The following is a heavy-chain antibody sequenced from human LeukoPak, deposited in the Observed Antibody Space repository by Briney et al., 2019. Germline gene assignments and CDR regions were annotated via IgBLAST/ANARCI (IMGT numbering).Heavy chain of an antibody. CDR2: VNRDGSET. V-gene: IGHV3-7*03. Sequence: TGGSLRLSCAASGFALSSHWMTWVRQVPGRGPEWVANVNRDGSETYYLDSVRGRFTISRDNSKNTLYVQMNSLRDEDTALYYCAKDQRWESPHYLDSWGQGTLVTVSS. CDR3: AKDQRWESPHYLDS. J-gene: IGHJ4*02. CDR1: GFALSSHW. D-gene: IGHD1-26*01.